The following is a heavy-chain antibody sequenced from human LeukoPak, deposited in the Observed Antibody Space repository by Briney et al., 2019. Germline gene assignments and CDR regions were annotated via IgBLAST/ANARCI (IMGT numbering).Heavy chain of an antibody. CDR1: GFTFSSYA. D-gene: IGHD1-26*01. J-gene: IGHJ5*02. V-gene: IGHV3-30-3*01. CDR2: ITYDGSDK. Sequence: GGSLRLSCAASGFTFSSYAINWVRQAPGKGLEWVAAITYDGSDKYYSESVKGRSTISRDNSNNMVYLLMDNLGAEDTAVYFCARDPRDYSGGWFDPWGQGTLVTVSS. CDR3: ARDPRDYSGGWFDP.